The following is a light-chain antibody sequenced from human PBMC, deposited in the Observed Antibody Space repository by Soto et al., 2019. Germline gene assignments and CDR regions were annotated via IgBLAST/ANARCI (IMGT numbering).Light chain of an antibody. Sequence: DIVMTQSPDSLAVSLGERATINCKSSQSVLYSSNNKNYLAWYQQKPGQPPKLLINWASTRESGVPDRFSGSGSGTDFTLTISSLQAEDVAVYYCLQFYTTPSWTFGQGTKVEIK. CDR1: QSVLYSSNNKNY. CDR2: WAS. V-gene: IGKV4-1*01. CDR3: LQFYTTPSWT. J-gene: IGKJ1*01.